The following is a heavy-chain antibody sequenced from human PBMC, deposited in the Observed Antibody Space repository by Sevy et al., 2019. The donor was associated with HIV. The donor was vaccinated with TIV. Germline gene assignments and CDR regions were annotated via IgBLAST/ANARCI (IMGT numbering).Heavy chain of an antibody. CDR1: GYTLTELS. J-gene: IGHJ4*02. CDR2: FDPEDGET. V-gene: IGHV1-24*01. Sequence: ASVKVSCKISGYTLTELSMHWVRQAPGKGLEWMGGFDPEDGETIYAQMFQGRVTMTEDTSADTAYMELSSLRSEDTAVYYCATGFPGEYPGCGSFRCYTDYFDQWGQGTLVTVSS. CDR3: ATGFPGEYPGCGSFRCYTDYFDQ. D-gene: IGHD2-2*02.